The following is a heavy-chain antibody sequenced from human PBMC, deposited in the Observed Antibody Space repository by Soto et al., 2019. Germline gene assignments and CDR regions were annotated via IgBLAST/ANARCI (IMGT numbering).Heavy chain of an antibody. CDR2: ISGSGGST. CDR1: GFTFSSYA. Sequence: GGSLRLSCAASGFTFSSYAMSWVRQAPGKGLEWVSAISGSGGSTYYADSVKGRFTISRDNSKNTLYLQMNSLRAEDTAVYYCAKGAHHIVVVTATQIDDAFDIWGQGTMVTVSS. V-gene: IGHV3-23*01. CDR3: AKGAHHIVVVTATQIDDAFDI. D-gene: IGHD2-21*02. J-gene: IGHJ3*02.